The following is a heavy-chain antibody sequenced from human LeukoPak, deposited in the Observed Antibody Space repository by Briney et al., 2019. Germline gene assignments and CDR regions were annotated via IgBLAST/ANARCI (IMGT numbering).Heavy chain of an antibody. Sequence: GGSLRLSCAASGFTFSSYSMNWVRHAPGKGLELVSSISSSSSYIYYADSVKGRFTISRDNAKNSLYLQMSSLRAEDTAVYYCARGGIYSKGFDYWGQGTLVTVSS. D-gene: IGHD4-11*01. CDR1: GFTFSSYS. CDR3: ARGGIYSKGFDY. V-gene: IGHV3-21*03. CDR2: ISSSSSYI. J-gene: IGHJ4*02.